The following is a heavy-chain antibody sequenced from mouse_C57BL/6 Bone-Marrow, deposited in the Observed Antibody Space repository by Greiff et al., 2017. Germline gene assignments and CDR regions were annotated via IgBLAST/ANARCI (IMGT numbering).Heavy chain of an antibody. CDR1: GYTFTSYW. J-gene: IGHJ2*01. CDR2: IYPTSGRT. Sequence: VQLQQSGAELVKPGASVKMSCKASGYTFTSYWITWVKQRPGQGLEWIGDIYPTSGRTNYNEKFKSKAILTVDTSSNTAYMQLSILTSEDSAVLYCARSGPLGRSFDYWGQGTTLTVSS. D-gene: IGHD4-1*01. CDR3: ARSGPLGRSFDY. V-gene: IGHV1-55*01.